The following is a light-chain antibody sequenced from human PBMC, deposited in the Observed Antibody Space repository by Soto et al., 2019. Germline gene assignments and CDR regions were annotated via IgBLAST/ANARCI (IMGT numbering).Light chain of an antibody. J-gene: IGKJ1*01. CDR3: QQYGSSPPWT. CDR1: QSVGSY. Sequence: EIVMTQSPATLSVSPGERVTLSCRASQSVGSYLAWYQHKPGQAPRLLISDASSRATGIPDRFSGSGSGTDFTLTISRLEPEDFAVYYCQQYGSSPPWTFGQGTKVDIK. CDR2: DAS. V-gene: IGKV3-20*01.